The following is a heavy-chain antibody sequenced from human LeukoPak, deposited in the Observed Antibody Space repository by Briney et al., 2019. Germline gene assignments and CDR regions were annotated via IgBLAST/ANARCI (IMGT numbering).Heavy chain of an antibody. CDR1: GGSISSGSYY. J-gene: IGHJ4*02. CDR2: IYTSGGT. V-gene: IGHV4-61*02. D-gene: IGHD7-27*01. Sequence: SETLSLTCTVSGGSISSGSYYWSWIRQPAGKGLEWIGRIYTSGGTNYNPSLKSRVTISVDTSKNQFSLKLSSVTAADTAVYYCAREEAGDRNFDYWGQGTLVTVSS. CDR3: AREEAGDRNFDY.